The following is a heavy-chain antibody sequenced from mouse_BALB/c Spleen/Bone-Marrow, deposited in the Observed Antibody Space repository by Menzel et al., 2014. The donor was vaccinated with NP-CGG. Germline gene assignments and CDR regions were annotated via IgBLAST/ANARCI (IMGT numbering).Heavy chain of an antibody. CDR3: ARDMITTRAMDY. D-gene: IGHD2-4*01. V-gene: IGHV1-63*02. J-gene: IGHJ4*01. CDR1: GYTFTNYW. Sequence: QVQLQQSGAELVRPGTSVKISCKASGYTFTNYWLGWVKQRPGHGLEGIGDIYPGGGYTDYNEKFKGKATLTADTSSSTAYMQLSSLTSEDSAVYFCARDMITTRAMDYWGQGTSVTVSS. CDR2: IYPGGGYT.